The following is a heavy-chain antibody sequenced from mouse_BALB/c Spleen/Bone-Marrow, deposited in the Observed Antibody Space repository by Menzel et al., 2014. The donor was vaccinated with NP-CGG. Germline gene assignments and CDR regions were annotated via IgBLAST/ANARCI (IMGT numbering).Heavy chain of an antibody. CDR2: ISGGGSYT. D-gene: IGHD2-4*01. CDR3: ARHAYYDQTEVSFVY. V-gene: IGHV5-9-2*01. CDR1: GFTFNNYG. J-gene: IGHJ3*01. Sequence: EVMLVESGGGLVKSGGSLKLSCAASGFTFNNYGMSWVRQTPEKRLEWVATISGGGSYTFYPDSVKGRFTISRDNAKNDLYLQLSSLRSEDTALYYCARHAYYDQTEVSFVYCGQGTLVTVSA.